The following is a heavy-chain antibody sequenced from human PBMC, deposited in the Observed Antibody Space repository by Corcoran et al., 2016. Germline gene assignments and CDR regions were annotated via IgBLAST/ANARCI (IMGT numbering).Heavy chain of an antibody. CDR3: ARGGSGPGIAAARYYGMDV. V-gene: IGHV3-74*01. CDR1: GFTFSSYW. J-gene: IGHJ6*02. D-gene: IGHD6-13*01. CDR2: INSDGSST. Sequence: EVQLVESGGGLVQPGGSLRLSCAASGFTFSSYWMHWVRQAPGKGLVWVSRINSDGSSTSYADSVKGRFTISRDNDKNTLYLQMNSLRAEDTAVDYCARGGSGPGIAAARYYGMDVWGQGTTVTVSS.